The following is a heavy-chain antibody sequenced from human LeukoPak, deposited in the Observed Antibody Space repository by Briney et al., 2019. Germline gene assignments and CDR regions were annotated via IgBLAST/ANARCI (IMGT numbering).Heavy chain of an antibody. V-gene: IGHV3-9*01. J-gene: IGHJ3*02. CDR3: AKAVYYDSSGYPDDAFDI. CDR1: GFTFDDYA. D-gene: IGHD3-22*01. Sequence: GGSLRLSCAASGFTFDDYAMHWVRQAPGKGLEWVSGISWNSGSIGYADSVKGRLTISRDNAKNSLYLQMNSLRAEDTALYYCAKAVYYDSSGYPDDAFDIWGQGTMVTVSS. CDR2: ISWNSGSI.